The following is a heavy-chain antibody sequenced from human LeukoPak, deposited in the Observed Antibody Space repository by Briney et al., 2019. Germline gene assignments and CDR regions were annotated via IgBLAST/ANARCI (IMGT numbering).Heavy chain of an antibody. CDR2: MHYGGRT. CDR1: GGSIRSSDYY. V-gene: IGHV4-39*01. J-gene: IGHJ5*02. D-gene: IGHD3-9*01. CDR3: ARASGVLPSFEWANWFDS. Sequence: SETLSLTCTVSGGSIRSSDYYWAWIRQPPGRGLDWIGSMHYGGRTFYKPPLKRRLTVSADTSRNQFYIKLGSVTAADTGVYYCARASGVLPSFEWANWFDSGGEGSLVTVSS.